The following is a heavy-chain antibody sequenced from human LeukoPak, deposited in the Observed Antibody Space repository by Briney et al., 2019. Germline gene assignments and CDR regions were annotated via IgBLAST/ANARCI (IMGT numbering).Heavy chain of an antibody. V-gene: IGHV3-30*18. CDR2: ISYDGSNK. D-gene: IGHD6-19*01. J-gene: IGHJ3*02. CDR3: AKSFSSGWYDAFDI. Sequence: GGSLRLSCAASGFTFSSYGMHWVRQAPGKGLEWVAVISYDGSNKYYADSVKGRFTISRDNSKNTLYLQMNSLRAEDTAVYYCAKSFSSGWYDAFDIWGQGTMVTVSS. CDR1: GFTFSSYG.